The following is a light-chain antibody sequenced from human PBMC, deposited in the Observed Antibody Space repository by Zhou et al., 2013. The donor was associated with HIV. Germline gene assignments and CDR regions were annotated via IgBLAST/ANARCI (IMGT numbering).Light chain of an antibody. J-gene: IGKJ1*01. Sequence: DIVMTQTPLSLSVTPGQPASISCKSSQSLLQSDGKTYLYWYLQKPGQSPQLLIYEVFNLFSGVPDRFSGSGSGTDFTLKISRVEAEDVGVYYCMQTIQLPRTFGQGTKVEIK. V-gene: IGKV2D-29*02. CDR3: MQTIQLPRT. CDR2: EVF. CDR1: QSLLQSDGKTY.